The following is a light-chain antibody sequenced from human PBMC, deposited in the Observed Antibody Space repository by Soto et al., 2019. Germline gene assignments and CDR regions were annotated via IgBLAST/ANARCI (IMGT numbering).Light chain of an antibody. Sequence: DIQMTQSPSTLSASVGDRVTITCRASQTIRSWLAWYQQKPGKAPKLLIYDASSLESGVPSRFSGSGSGTEFTLTISSLQPDDFATYYCQQYNSYVYTFGQGTKVEVK. CDR3: QQYNSYVYT. CDR2: DAS. CDR1: QTIRSW. V-gene: IGKV1-5*01. J-gene: IGKJ2*01.